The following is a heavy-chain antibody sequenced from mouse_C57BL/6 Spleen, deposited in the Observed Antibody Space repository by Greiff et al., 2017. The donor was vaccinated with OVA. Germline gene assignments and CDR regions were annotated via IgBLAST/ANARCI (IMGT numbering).Heavy chain of an antibody. V-gene: IGHV1-19*01. CDR1: GYTFTDYY. CDR3: ARSRGNDYAMDY. J-gene: IGHJ4*01. D-gene: IGHD2-1*01. CDR2: INPYNGGT. Sequence: EVQLQQSGPVLVKPGASVKMSCKASGYTFTDYYMNWVKQSHGKSLEWIGVINPYNGGTSYNQKFKGKATLTVDKSSSTAYMELNSLTSEDSAVYYCARSRGNDYAMDYWGQGTSVTVSS.